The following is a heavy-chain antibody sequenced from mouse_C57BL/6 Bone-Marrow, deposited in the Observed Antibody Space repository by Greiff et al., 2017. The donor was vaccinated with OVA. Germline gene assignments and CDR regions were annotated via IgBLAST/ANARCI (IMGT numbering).Heavy chain of an antibody. Sequence: QVQLQQPGAELVKPGASVKLSCKASGYTFTSYWMHWVKQRPGQGLEWIGRIDPNSGGTKYNEKFKSKATLTVDKPSSTAYMQLSSLTSEDSAVYYCARLIYYGNYYDYWGQGTTLTVSS. CDR2: IDPNSGGT. J-gene: IGHJ2*01. D-gene: IGHD2-1*01. CDR3: ARLIYYGNYYDY. CDR1: GYTFTSYW. V-gene: IGHV1-72*01.